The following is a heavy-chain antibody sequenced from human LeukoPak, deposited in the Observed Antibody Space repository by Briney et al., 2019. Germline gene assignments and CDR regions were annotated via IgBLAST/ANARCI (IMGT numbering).Heavy chain of an antibody. V-gene: IGHV3-7*01. CDR2: IKQDESEI. Sequence: PGGSLRLSCATSGFTFSTYWMSWVRQVPGKGLEWVANIKQDESEIYYVDSVKGRFTISRDNAKNSLFLQMNNLRAEDTAIYYCARDKVEGPTLFDYWGQGTLVTVSS. CDR1: GFTFSTYW. J-gene: IGHJ4*02. D-gene: IGHD2-15*01. CDR3: ARDKVEGPTLFDY.